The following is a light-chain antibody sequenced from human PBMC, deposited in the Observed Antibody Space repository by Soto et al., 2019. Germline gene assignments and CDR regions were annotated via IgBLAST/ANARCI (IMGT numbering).Light chain of an antibody. Sequence: EIVLTQSPDTLSLSPGERDPLSCRASQSVSTSYLAWYQQKPGQAPRLLIYGASSRATGIPDRFSGSGSGTDFTLTISRLEPEDFAVYYCQQDGTSSYTFGQGTKLEIK. CDR3: QQDGTSSYT. CDR2: GAS. CDR1: QSVSTSY. J-gene: IGKJ2*01. V-gene: IGKV3-20*01.